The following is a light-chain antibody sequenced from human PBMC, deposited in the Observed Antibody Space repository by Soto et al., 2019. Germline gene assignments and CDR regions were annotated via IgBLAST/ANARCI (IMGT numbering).Light chain of an antibody. CDR3: MQGTYWPYT. CDR2: KVS. V-gene: IGKV2-30*01. J-gene: IGKJ2*01. CDR1: ESGLYRDGNSY. Sequence: DVVMTQSPLSLPVTLGQSASVSCRSSESGLYRDGNSYLSWFQQRPGQSPRRLIYKVSNRDSGVADRVSGSGSDTDFTLKISRVEAEDVGVYYCMQGTYWPYTFGQGTQLEIK.